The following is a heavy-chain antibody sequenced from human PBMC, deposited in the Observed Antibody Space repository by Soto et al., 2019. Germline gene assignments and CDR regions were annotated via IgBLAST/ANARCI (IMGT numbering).Heavy chain of an antibody. J-gene: IGHJ4*02. V-gene: IGHV4-31*03. CDR2: IYYSGST. Sequence: TSETLSLTCTVSGGSISSGGYYWSWIRQHPGKGLEWIGYIYYSGSTYYNPSLKSRVTISVDTPKNQFSLKLSSVTAADTAVYYCARVSVEWLPFDYWGQGTLVTVSS. CDR3: ARVSVEWLPFDY. CDR1: GGSISSGGYY. D-gene: IGHD3-3*01.